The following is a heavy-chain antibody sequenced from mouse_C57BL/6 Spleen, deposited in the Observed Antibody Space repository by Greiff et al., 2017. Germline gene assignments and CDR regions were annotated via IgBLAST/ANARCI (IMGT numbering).Heavy chain of an antibody. CDR1: GYTFTSYW. CDR2: IHPNSGST. Sequence: QVQLQQPGAELVKPGASVKLSCKASGYTFTSYWMHWVKQRPGQGLEWIGMIHPNSGSTNYNEKFKSKATLTVDKSSSTAYMQLSSLTSEDSAVYYCARGDYGSFPYCYFDVWGTGTTVTVSS. V-gene: IGHV1-64*01. CDR3: ARGDYGSFPYCYFDV. D-gene: IGHD1-1*01. J-gene: IGHJ1*03.